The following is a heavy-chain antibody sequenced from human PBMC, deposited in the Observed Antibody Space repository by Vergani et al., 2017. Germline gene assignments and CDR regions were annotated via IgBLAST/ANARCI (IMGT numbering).Heavy chain of an antibody. D-gene: IGHD4-17*01. CDR1: GYTFTSYY. CDR3: ARGDYAKGGYYYYYGMDV. J-gene: IGHJ6*02. V-gene: IGHV1-46*03. Sequence: QVQLVQSGAEVKKPGASVKVSCKASGYTFTSYYMHWVRQAPGRGLEWMGIINPSGGSTSYAQKFQGRVTMTRDTSTSTVYMELSSLRSEDTAVYYCARGDYAKGGYYYYYGMDVWGQGTTVTVSS. CDR2: INPSGGST.